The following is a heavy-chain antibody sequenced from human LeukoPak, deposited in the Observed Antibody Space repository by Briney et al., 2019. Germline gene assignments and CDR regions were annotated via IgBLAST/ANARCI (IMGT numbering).Heavy chain of an antibody. CDR3: ARLSDSDAFDI. V-gene: IGHV4-59*08. J-gene: IGHJ3*02. D-gene: IGHD3-22*01. Sequence: SETLSLTCTVSGGSISSYYWSWIRPPPGKGLEWIGYIYYSGSTNYNPSLKSRVTISVDTSKNQFSLKLSSVTAADTAVYYCARLSDSDAFDIWGQGTMVTVSS. CDR1: GGSISSYY. CDR2: IYYSGST.